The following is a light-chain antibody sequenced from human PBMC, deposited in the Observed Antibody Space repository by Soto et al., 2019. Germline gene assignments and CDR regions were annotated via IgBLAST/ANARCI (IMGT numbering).Light chain of an antibody. CDR1: RSEFGDYNH. Sequence: QSSPTQPASLSGSPGQSITISCTGTRSEFGDYNHVSWYQQHPGKAPKLVIYDVTNRPSGVSNRFFGSKSANTASLTISGLQADDEADYYCNSYSSSSTSYLFGTGTKVTVL. V-gene: IGLV2-14*01. CDR3: NSYSSSSTSYL. J-gene: IGLJ1*01. CDR2: DVT.